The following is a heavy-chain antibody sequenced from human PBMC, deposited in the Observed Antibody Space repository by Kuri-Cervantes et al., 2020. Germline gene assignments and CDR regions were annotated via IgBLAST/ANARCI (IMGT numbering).Heavy chain of an antibody. V-gene: IGHV3-9*01. CDR3: ARDPHSFNWFDP. Sequence: SLKISCAASGFTFDDYAMHWVRQAPGKGLEWVSGISWNSGNLGYADSVKGRFTNSRDNAKNSLSLQMNSLRAEDTAVYYCARDPHSFNWFDPWGQGTLVTVSS. J-gene: IGHJ5*02. CDR2: ISWNSGNL. CDR1: GFTFDDYA.